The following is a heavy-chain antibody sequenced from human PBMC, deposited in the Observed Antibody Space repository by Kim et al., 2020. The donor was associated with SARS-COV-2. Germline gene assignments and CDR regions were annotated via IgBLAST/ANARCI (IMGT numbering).Heavy chain of an antibody. Sequence: ASVKVSCKASGGTFSSYAISWVRPAPGQGLEWMGGIIPIFGTANYAQKFQGRVTITADESTSTAYMELSSLRSEDTAVYYCARVGVAITMVRGVNYYYGMDVWGQGTTVTVSS. D-gene: IGHD3-10*01. V-gene: IGHV1-69*13. CDR1: GGTFSSYA. CDR2: IIPIFGTA. CDR3: ARVGVAITMVRGVNYYYGMDV. J-gene: IGHJ6*02.